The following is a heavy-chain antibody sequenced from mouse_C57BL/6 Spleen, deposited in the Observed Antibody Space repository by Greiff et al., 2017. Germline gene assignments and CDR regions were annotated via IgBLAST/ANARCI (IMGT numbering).Heavy chain of an antibody. D-gene: IGHD1-2*01. CDR2: ISSGSSTN. J-gene: IGHJ4*01. V-gene: IGHV5-17*01. Sequence: EVKLVESGGGLVKPGGSLKISCAASGFTFSDYGMNWVRQAPGKGLEWVAYISSGSSTNYYADTVKGRFTISRDNAKNTLFLQMRSLRSEDTAVYYCARSDGYSGHYALDYWGQGTSVTVSS. CDR3: ARSDGYSGHYALDY. CDR1: GFTFSDYG.